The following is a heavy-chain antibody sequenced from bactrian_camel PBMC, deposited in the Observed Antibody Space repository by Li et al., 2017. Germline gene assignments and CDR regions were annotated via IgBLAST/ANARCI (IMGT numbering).Heavy chain of an antibody. J-gene: IGHJ4*01. CDR3: VRNRGGGNEY. CDR2: IDRAGGR. V-gene: IGHV3S53*01. D-gene: IGHD2*01. CDR1: EYSFSSN. Sequence: VQLVESGGGLVQPGGSLRLSCDTREYSFSSNFGWFRRASGKEREGVAAIDRAGGRIYADSAKGRFTISRDNARNTVYLQMNSLSVEDTAVYWCVRNRGGGNEYWGQGTQVTVS.